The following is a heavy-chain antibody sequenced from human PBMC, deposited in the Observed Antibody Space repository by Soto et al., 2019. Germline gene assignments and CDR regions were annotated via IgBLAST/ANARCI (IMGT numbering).Heavy chain of an antibody. D-gene: IGHD3-3*01. CDR1: GGTFSSYA. J-gene: IGHJ6*02. CDR3: ARPETYYDFWSGYPPHYYYGMDV. CDR2: IIPIFGTA. Sequence: GASVKVSCKASGGTFSSYAISWVRQAPGQGLEWMGGIIPIFGTANYAQKFQGRVTITADESTSTAYMELSSLRSEDTAVYYCARPETYYDFWSGYPPHYYYGMDVWGPGTTVTLSS. V-gene: IGHV1-69*13.